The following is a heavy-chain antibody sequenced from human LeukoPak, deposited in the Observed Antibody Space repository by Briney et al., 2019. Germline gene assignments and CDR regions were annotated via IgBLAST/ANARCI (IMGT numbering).Heavy chain of an antibody. J-gene: IGHJ4*02. CDR3: SRGLDSRKLGY. CDR1: GASFSSGDQY. CDR2: IHPSGTL. Sequence: SETLSLTCTVSGASFSSGDQYWNWIRQRPGEGLEWIGSIHPSGTLYNNPSLESRVTISIDTSKNQFSLNLNSVTAADTAVYFCSRGLDSRKLGYWGQGTMVTVSS. D-gene: IGHD3-22*01. V-gene: IGHV4-31*03.